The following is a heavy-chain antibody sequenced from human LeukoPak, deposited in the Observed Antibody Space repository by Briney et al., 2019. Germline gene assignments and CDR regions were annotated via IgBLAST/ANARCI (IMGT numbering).Heavy chain of an antibody. CDR3: ARGPVGTSIKGDAFDI. D-gene: IGHD1-26*01. Sequence: PGGSLRLSCGASGFSFSDFWMSWVRQAPGKGLEWVSLIYSGGTTYYADSVKGRFTISRHNSKNTVYLQMNSLRAEDTALYYCARGPVGTSIKGDAFDIWGQGTMVTVSS. J-gene: IGHJ3*02. V-gene: IGHV3-53*04. CDR1: GFSFSDFW. CDR2: IYSGGTT.